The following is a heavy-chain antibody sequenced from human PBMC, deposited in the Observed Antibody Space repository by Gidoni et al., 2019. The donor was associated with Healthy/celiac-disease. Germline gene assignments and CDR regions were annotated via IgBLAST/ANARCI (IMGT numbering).Heavy chain of an antibody. D-gene: IGHD4-17*01. CDR1: GFTFSSYA. Sequence: EVQLVESGGGLVQPGGSLRLSCAASGFTFSSYAMHWVRQAPGKGLEYVSAISSNGGSTYYANSVKGRFTISRDNSKNTLYLQMGSLRAEDMAVYYCARVGRMGNYGDYVPHYYYGMDVWGQGTTVTVSS. CDR3: ARVGRMGNYGDYVPHYYYGMDV. CDR2: ISSNGGST. V-gene: IGHV3-64*01. J-gene: IGHJ6*02.